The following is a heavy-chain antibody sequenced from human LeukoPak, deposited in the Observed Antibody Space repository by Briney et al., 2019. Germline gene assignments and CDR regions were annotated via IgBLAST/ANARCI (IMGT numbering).Heavy chain of an antibody. D-gene: IGHD3-22*01. CDR1: GFTFSDYY. J-gene: IGHJ4*02. CDR3: ARGSLDYYDSSGCDY. Sequence: GGSLRLSCAASGFTFSDYYMSWIRQAPGKGLEWVSYISSSGSTIYYADSVKGRFTISRDNAKHSLYLQMNSLRAEDTAVYYCARGSLDYYDSSGCDYWGQGTLVTVSS. CDR2: ISSSGSTI. V-gene: IGHV3-11*04.